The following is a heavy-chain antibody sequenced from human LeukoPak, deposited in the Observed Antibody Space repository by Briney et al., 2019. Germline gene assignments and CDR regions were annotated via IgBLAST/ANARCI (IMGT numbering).Heavy chain of an antibody. D-gene: IGHD3-9*01. J-gene: IGHJ4*02. CDR1: GFTFSDYY. CDR3: ARASSESGYFDWLFAYFDY. CDR2: ISSSSSYT. V-gene: IGHV3-11*06. Sequence: GGSLRLSCAASGFTFSDYYMSWIRQAPGKGLERVSYISSSSSYTNYADSVKGRFTISRDNAKNSLYLQMNSLRAEDTAVYYCARASSESGYFDWLFAYFDYWGQGTLVTVSS.